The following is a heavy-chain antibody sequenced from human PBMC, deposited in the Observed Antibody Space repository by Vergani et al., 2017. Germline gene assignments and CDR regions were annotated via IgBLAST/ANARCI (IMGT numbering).Heavy chain of an antibody. Sequence: QVQLVQSGAEVKKPGASVKVSCKASGYTFINYAMHLVRQAPGQRLEWMAWINSGNGYTKYSQQFQGRVTITRDTSASTAYMELSSLRSEDTAVYYCARDLNGGYSLDYWGQGTLVTVSS. D-gene: IGHD4-17*01. CDR3: ARDLNGGYSLDY. CDR1: GYTFINYA. CDR2: INSGNGYT. V-gene: IGHV1-3*01. J-gene: IGHJ4*02.